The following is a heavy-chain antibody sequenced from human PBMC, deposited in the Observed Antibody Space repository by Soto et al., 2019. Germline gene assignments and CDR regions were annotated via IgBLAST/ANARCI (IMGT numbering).Heavy chain of an antibody. CDR1: GGSISSGEYY. CDR3: ARCPLSRGYLFDY. CDR2: IYYSGIT. V-gene: IGHV4-30-4*01. D-gene: IGHD3-22*01. Sequence: QVQLQESGPGLVKPSQTLSLICTVSGGSISSGEYYWSWIRQPPGKGLEWIGYIYYSGITYYIPSLKSRITISVYTSKNQFSLKLSSVTAADTAVYYCARCPLSRGYLFDYWGQGTLVTVSS. J-gene: IGHJ4*02.